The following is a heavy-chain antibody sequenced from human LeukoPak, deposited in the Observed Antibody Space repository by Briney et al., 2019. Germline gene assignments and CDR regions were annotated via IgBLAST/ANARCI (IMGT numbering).Heavy chain of an antibody. V-gene: IGHV3-66*01. CDR1: GFTVSSNY. CDR2: IYSGGST. CDR3: ARANWGHPMYYFDY. J-gene: IGHJ4*02. Sequence: GGSLRLSCAASGFTVSSNYMSWVRQAPGKGLEWVSIIYSGGSTYYADSVKGRFTISRDNSKNTLYLQMNCLRAEDTAVYYCARANWGHPMYYFDYWGQGTLVTVSS. D-gene: IGHD7-27*01.